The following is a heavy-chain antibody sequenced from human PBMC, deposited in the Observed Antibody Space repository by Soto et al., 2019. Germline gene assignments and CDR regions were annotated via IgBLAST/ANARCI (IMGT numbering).Heavy chain of an antibody. Sequence: QVQLLQSGTEVKKPGSSVRVSCEASGSSFRTYAISWVRQAPGQGLEWMGEIIPIFGSVNYAQKFQDRVTIRAVESTTTVYMDLKSLRSNDTGVYYCAKGAVAGTPTSYYYYGMDVWGQGTTVTVSS. CDR3: AKGAVAGTPTSYYYYGMDV. D-gene: IGHD6-19*01. V-gene: IGHV1-69*12. CDR1: GSSFRTYA. CDR2: IIPIFGSV. J-gene: IGHJ6*02.